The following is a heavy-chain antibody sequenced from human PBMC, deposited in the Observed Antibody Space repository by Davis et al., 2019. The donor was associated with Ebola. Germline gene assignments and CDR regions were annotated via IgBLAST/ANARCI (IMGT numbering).Heavy chain of an antibody. CDR3: ARDRGDVVVVAATSFYYYYGMDV. CDR1: GGSFSGYY. J-gene: IGHJ6*02. V-gene: IGHV4-34*01. Sequence: SETLSLTCAVYGGSFSGYYWSWIRQPPGKGLEWIGEINHSGSTNYNPSLKSRVTISVDTSKNQFSLKLSSVTAADTAVYYCARDRGDVVVVAATSFYYYYGMDVWGQGTTVTVSS. D-gene: IGHD2-15*01. CDR2: INHSGST.